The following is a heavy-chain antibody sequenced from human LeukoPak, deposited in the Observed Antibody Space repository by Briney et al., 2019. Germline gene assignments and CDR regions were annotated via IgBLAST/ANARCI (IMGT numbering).Heavy chain of an antibody. CDR1: GYTFTRYY. V-gene: IGHV1-46*01. Sequence: ASVKVSCKASGYTFTRYYMHWVRQGPGQGLEWMGIIDPSGGSTSYAQKFQGRVTMTTDTSTSTAYMELRSLRSDDTAVYYCARDGPYSSSSGHYYGMDVWGQGTTVTVPS. CDR3: ARDGPYSSSSGHYYGMDV. CDR2: IDPSGGST. D-gene: IGHD6-6*01. J-gene: IGHJ6*02.